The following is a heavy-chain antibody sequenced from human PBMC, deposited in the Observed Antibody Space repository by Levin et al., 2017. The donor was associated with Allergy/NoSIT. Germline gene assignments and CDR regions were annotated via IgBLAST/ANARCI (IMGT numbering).Heavy chain of an antibody. CDR3: TRGGRVANAHFDY. CDR1: GFTFSSYS. V-gene: IGHV3-21*01. Sequence: GGSLRLSCAASGFTFSSYSMNWVRQAPGKGLEWVSSISSSSSYIYYADSVKGRFTISRDNAKNSLYLQMNSLRAEDTAVYYCTRGGRVANAHFDYWGQGTLVTVSS. CDR2: ISSSSSYI. J-gene: IGHJ4*02. D-gene: IGHD5-12*01.